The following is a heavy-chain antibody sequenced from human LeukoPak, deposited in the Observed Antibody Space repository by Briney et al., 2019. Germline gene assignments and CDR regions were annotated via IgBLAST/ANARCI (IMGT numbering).Heavy chain of an antibody. CDR1: GYTFTSYY. CDR2: INPSGGST. CDR3: ARRVVVVPAAPTPGDNWFDP. V-gene: IGHV1-46*01. J-gene: IGHJ5*02. Sequence: GASVKVSCKASGYTFTSYYMHWVRHAPGQGLEWMGIINPSGGSTSYAQKFQGRVTMTRDTSTSTVYMELSSLRSEDTAVYYCARRVVVVPAAPTPGDNWFDPCGQGTLVTVSS. D-gene: IGHD2-2*01.